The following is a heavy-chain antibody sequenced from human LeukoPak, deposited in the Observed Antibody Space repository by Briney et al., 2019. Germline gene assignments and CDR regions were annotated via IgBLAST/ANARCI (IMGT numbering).Heavy chain of an antibody. CDR1: GFTFSSYS. J-gene: IGHJ4*02. D-gene: IGHD6-13*01. Sequence: AGSLRLSCAASGFTFSSYSMNWVRQAPGKGLEWVSSISSSSSYIYYADSVKGRFTISRDNAKNSLYLQMNSLRAEDTAVYYCARALAAAADYWGQGTLVTVSS. V-gene: IGHV3-21*01. CDR2: ISSSSSYI. CDR3: ARALAAAADY.